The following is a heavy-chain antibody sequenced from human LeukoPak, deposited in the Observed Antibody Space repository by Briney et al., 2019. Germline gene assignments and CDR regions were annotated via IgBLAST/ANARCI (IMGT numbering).Heavy chain of an antibody. D-gene: IGHD1-20*01. CDR2: INPNSGGT. CDR3: ARDLASDNWAYYYYGMDV. Sequence: ASVKVSCKASGYTFTGYYMHWVRQAPGQGLEWMGWINPNSGGTNYAQKFQGRVTMTRDTSISTAYMELSRLRSDDTAVYYCARDLASDNWAYYYYGMDVWGKGTTVTVSS. V-gene: IGHV1-2*02. CDR1: GYTFTGYY. J-gene: IGHJ6*04.